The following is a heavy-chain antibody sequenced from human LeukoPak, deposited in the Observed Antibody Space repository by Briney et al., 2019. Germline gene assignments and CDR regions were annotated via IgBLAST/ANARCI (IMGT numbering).Heavy chain of an antibody. D-gene: IGHD1-26*01. J-gene: IGHJ4*02. V-gene: IGHV4-30-2*01. CDR1: GGSISSGGYY. CDR2: IYHSGST. Sequence: SETLSLTCTVSGGSISSGGYYWSWIRQPPGKGLEWIGYIYHSGSTYYNPSLKSRVTISVDRSKNQFSLKLSSVTAADTAVYYCARGIVGATTSYFDYWGQGTLVTVPS. CDR3: ARGIVGATTSYFDY.